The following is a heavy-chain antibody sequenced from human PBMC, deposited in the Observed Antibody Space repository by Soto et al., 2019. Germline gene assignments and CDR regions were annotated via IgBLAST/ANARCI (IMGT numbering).Heavy chain of an antibody. CDR3: AKFPEYSAYDGSYFDY. D-gene: IGHD5-12*01. CDR1: GFTFSTYA. Sequence: LXLSCVSSGFTFSTYAMSWVRQAPGKGLEWVSGISGSGGTTFYAGSVKGRFTISRDNPKKTLYLQMDSLRADDTAVYYCAKFPEYSAYDGSYFDYWGQGTLVTVSS. J-gene: IGHJ4*02. V-gene: IGHV3-23*01. CDR2: ISGSGGTT.